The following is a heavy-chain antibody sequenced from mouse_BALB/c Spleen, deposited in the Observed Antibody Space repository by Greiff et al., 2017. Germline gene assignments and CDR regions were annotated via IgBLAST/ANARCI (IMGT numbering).Heavy chain of an antibody. CDR1: GYSITSGYY. J-gene: IGHJ2*01. Sequence: DVKLQESGPGLVKPSQSLSLTCSVTGYSITSGYYWNWIRQFPGNKLEWMGYISYDGSNNYNPSLKNRISITRDTSKNQFFLKLNSVTTEDTATYYCARVLGRRDYWGQGTTLTVSS. D-gene: IGHD4-1*01. V-gene: IGHV3-6*02. CDR3: ARVLGRRDY. CDR2: ISYDGSN.